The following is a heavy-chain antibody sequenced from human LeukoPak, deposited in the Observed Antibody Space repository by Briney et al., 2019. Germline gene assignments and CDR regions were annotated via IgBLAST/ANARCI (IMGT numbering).Heavy chain of an antibody. CDR1: GYTFTDYA. Sequence: ASVKVSCKASGYTFTDYAMHWVRQAPGERLEWMGWINTGKGNTRYSQKFQGRVTITMDTSASTAYMELSSLRSEDTAVYYCARDHVVGLAPFDPWGQGTLVTVSS. V-gene: IGHV1-3*04. J-gene: IGHJ5*02. D-gene: IGHD2-15*01. CDR3: ARDHVVGLAPFDP. CDR2: INTGKGNT.